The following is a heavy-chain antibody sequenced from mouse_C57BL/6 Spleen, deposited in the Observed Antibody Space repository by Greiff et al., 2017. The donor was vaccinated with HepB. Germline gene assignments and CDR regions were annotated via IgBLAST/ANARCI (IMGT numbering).Heavy chain of an antibody. D-gene: IGHD1-1*01. CDR2: IYPGGGYT. Sequence: QVQLKQSGAELVRPGTSVKMSCKASGYTFTNYWIGWAKQRPGHGLEWIGDIYPGGGYTNYNEKFKGKATLTADKSSSTAYMQFSSLTSADSAIYYCARTVVAAYYAMDYWGQGTSVTVSS. CDR1: GYTFTNYW. V-gene: IGHV1-63*01. J-gene: IGHJ4*01. CDR3: ARTVVAAYYAMDY.